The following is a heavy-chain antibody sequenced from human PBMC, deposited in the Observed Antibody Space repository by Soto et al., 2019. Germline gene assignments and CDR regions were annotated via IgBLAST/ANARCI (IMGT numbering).Heavy chain of an antibody. CDR3: GRENDWSRDV. J-gene: IGHJ6*02. CDR2: INSDATSP. CDR1: GFTLRDYW. Sequence: GGSLRLSCAASGFTLRDYWMHWVRRAPGKGLEWVSRINSDATSPTYTDSVKGRFTISRDNAKNTVYLQMNSLRAEDTAVYYCGRENDWSRDVCGQGTTVTVSS. V-gene: IGHV3-74*01. D-gene: IGHD1-1*01.